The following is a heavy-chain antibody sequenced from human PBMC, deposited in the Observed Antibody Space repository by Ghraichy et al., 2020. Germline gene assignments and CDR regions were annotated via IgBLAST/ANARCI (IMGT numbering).Heavy chain of an antibody. CDR2: IGASGGST. J-gene: IGHJ5*02. Sequence: GGSLRLSCAASGFTFSNYVMSWVRQAPGKGLEWVSTIGASGGSTYYADSVKGRFTISRDNSKNTLYLQMDSLRAEDAVVYYCAKAWVYCSGETCLSYNWFDPWGQGTRVTVSS. V-gene: IGHV3-23*01. CDR1: GFTFSNYV. D-gene: IGHD2-15*01. CDR3: AKAWVYCSGETCLSYNWFDP.